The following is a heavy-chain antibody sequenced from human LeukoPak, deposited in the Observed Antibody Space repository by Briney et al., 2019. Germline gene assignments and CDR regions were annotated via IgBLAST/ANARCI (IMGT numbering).Heavy chain of an antibody. D-gene: IGHD3-3*01. CDR3: ARLRFLEWLLYSRGGNFEF. J-gene: IGHJ4*02. V-gene: IGHV4-34*01. Sequence: SETLSLTCAVYGGSFSGYYWSWIRQPPGKGLEWIGEINHSGSTNYNPSLKSRVTISADTSKNPFSLKLSSVTAADTAVYYCARLRFLEWLLYSRGGNFEFWRQGTLVSVSS. CDR2: INHSGST. CDR1: GGSFSGYY.